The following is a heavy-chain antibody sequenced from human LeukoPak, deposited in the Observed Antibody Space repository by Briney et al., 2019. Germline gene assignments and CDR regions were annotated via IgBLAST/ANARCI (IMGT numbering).Heavy chain of an antibody. J-gene: IGHJ5*02. V-gene: IGHV3-66*01. CDR3: ARDSCSSTSCYES. CDR1: GFSVSNNY. CDR2: IYSGGST. D-gene: IGHD2-2*01. Sequence: TGGSLRLSCAASGFSVSNNYMSWVRQSPGKGLEWVSIIYSGGSTYYADSVKGRFTISRDNSKNTVYLQMNSLRAEDTAVYYCARDSCSSTSCYESWGQGTPVTVSS.